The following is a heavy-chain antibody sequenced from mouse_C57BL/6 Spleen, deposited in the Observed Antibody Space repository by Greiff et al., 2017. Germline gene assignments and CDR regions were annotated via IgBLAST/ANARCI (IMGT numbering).Heavy chain of an antibody. J-gene: IGHJ1*03. Sequence: QVQLKESGPGLVAPSQSLSITCTVSGFSLTSYGVHWVRQPPGKGLEWLVVIWSDGSTTYNSALKSRLSISQDNSKSQVFLKMNSLQTDDTAMYYCARHGGNYDWYFDVWGTGTTVTVSS. CDR2: IWSDGST. D-gene: IGHD2-1*01. CDR3: ARHGGNYDWYFDV. CDR1: GFSLTSYG. V-gene: IGHV2-6-1*01.